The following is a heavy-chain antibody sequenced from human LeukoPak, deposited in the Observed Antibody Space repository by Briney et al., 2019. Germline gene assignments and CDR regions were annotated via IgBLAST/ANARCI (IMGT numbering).Heavy chain of an antibody. Sequence: GGSLRLSCAASGFTFGIYAMSWVRQAPGKGLEWVSAISGSGGSTYYADSVKGRFTISRDNSKNTLYLQMNSLRAEDTAVYYCAKERYCSGGSCYLFDYWGQGTLVTVSS. CDR3: AKERYCSGGSCYLFDY. D-gene: IGHD2-15*01. CDR2: ISGSGGST. J-gene: IGHJ4*02. V-gene: IGHV3-23*01. CDR1: GFTFGIYA.